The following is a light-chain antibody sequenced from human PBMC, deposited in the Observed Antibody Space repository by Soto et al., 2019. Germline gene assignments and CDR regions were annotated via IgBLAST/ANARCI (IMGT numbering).Light chain of an antibody. J-gene: IGKJ5*01. CDR2: DVS. Sequence: ETVLTQSPATLSLSPGERATLSCRASQSVSSYLAWYQQKPGQAPRLLIYDVSNRATGIAARFSGSGSGTDFTLTISSLEPEDFAVYYCQQRNSWPLTFGQGTRLEIK. CDR3: QQRNSWPLT. CDR1: QSVSSY. V-gene: IGKV3-11*01.